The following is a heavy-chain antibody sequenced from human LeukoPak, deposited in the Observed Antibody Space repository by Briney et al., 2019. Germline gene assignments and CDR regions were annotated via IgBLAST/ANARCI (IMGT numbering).Heavy chain of an antibody. CDR2: IIVITGTT. D-gene: IGHD6-6*01. Sequence: GSSVKVSCKASGGTFSSSAISWVRQAPGQGLEWMGGIIVITGTTNYAQRLQGRVTITADKSTNTAYMELSSLRFDDSAVYYCARDLGSIAALWGQGTLVTVSS. CDR3: ARDLGSIAAL. J-gene: IGHJ4*02. CDR1: GGTFSSSA. V-gene: IGHV1-69*06.